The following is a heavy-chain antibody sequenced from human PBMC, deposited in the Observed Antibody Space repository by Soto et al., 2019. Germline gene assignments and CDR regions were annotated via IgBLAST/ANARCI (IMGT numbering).Heavy chain of an antibody. D-gene: IGHD2-21*02. V-gene: IGHV4-59*01. CDR1: GGSISSYY. J-gene: IGHJ6*02. Sequence: SETLSLTCTVSGGSISSYYWSWIRQPPGKGLEWIGYIYYSGSTNYNPSLKSRVTISVDTSKNQFSLKLSSVTAADTAVYYCARAYCGGDCYYYYYYGMDVWGQGTTATVSS. CDR3: ARAYCGGDCYYYYYYGMDV. CDR2: IYYSGST.